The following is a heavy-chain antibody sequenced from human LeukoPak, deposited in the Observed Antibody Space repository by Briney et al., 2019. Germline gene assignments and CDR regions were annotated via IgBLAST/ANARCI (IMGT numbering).Heavy chain of an antibody. CDR2: ISAYNGNT. CDR1: GYTFTSYG. CDR3: ARTACDFWSGYYIPTQN. D-gene: IGHD3-3*01. Sequence: ASVKVSCKASGYTFTSYGISWVRQAPGQGLEWMGWISAYNGNTNYAQKLQGRVTMTTDTSTSTAYMELRSLRSDDTAVYYCARTACDFWSGYYIPTQNWGQGTLVTVSS. V-gene: IGHV1-18*01. J-gene: IGHJ4*02.